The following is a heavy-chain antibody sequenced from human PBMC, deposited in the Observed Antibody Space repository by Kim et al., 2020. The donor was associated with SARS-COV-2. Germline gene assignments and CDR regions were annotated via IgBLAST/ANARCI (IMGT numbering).Heavy chain of an antibody. CDR2: IYSGGST. Sequence: GGSLRLSCAASGFTVSSNYMSWVRQAPGKGLEWVSVIYSGGSTYYTDSVKGRFTISRDNSKNTLYLQMNSLRAEDTAVYYCARDRSQTDYGDYVLRYWGQGTLVTVSS. D-gene: IGHD4-17*01. J-gene: IGHJ4*02. V-gene: IGHV3-66*01. CDR1: GFTVSSNY. CDR3: ARDRSQTDYGDYVLRY.